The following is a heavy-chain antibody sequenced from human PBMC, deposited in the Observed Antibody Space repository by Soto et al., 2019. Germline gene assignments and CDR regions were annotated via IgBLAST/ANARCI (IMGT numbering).Heavy chain of an antibody. V-gene: IGHV3-23*01. CDR3: AKVGCRGVYCSSTSSPHNYYYYYYMDV. J-gene: IGHJ6*03. Sequence: GGSLRLSCAASGFTFSSYAMSWVRQAPGKGLEWVAAISGSGGSTYYADSVKGRFTISRDNSKNTLYLQMNSLRAEDTAVYYCAKVGCRGVYCSSTSSPHNYYYYYYMDVWGKGTTVTVSS. CDR2: ISGSGGST. D-gene: IGHD2-2*01. CDR1: GFTFSSYA.